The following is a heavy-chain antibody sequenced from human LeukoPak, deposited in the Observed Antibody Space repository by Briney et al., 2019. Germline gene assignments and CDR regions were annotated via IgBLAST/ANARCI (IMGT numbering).Heavy chain of an antibody. Sequence: GGSLRLSCAASGFTFSSYWMSWVRQAPGKGLEWVANIKQDGSEKYYVDSVKGRFTISRDNAKNSLYLQMNSLRAEDTAVYYCARMGEEDYYGSGSYYRYYYYMDVWGKGTTVTVSS. V-gene: IGHV3-7*01. CDR2: IKQDGSEK. J-gene: IGHJ6*03. D-gene: IGHD3-10*01. CDR3: ARMGEEDYYGSGSYYRYYYYMDV. CDR1: GFTFSSYW.